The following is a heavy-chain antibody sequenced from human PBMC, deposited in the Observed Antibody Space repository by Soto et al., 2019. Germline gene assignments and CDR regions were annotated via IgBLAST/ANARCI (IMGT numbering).Heavy chain of an antibody. D-gene: IGHD6-6*01. V-gene: IGHV2-26*01. Sequence: SGPTLVNPTETLTLTCTVSGFSLSNARMGVSWIRQPPGKALEWLAHIFSNDEKSYSTSLKSRLTISKDTSKSQVVLTMTNMDPVDTATYYCARINKQLVLLYYYYSMDVWGKGTTVTVSS. J-gene: IGHJ6*03. CDR2: IFSNDEK. CDR3: ARINKQLVLLYYYYSMDV. CDR1: GFSLSNARMG.